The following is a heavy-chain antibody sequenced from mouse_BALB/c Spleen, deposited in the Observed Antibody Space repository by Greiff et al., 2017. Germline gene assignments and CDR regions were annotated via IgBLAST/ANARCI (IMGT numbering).Heavy chain of an antibody. D-gene: IGHD1-1*01. CDR1: GFTFSSFG. J-gene: IGHJ4*01. CDR2: ISSGSSTI. V-gene: IGHV5-17*02. Sequence: EVKLMESGGGLVQPGGSRKLSCAASGFTFSSFGMHWVRQAPEKGLEWVAYISSGSSTIYYADTVKGRFTISRDNPKNTLFLQMTSLRSEDTAMYYCARGYYYGSSYDAMDYWGQGTSVTVSS. CDR3: ARGYYYGSSYDAMDY.